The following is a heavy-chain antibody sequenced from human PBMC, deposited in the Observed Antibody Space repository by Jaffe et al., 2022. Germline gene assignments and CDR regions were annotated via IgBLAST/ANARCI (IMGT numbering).Heavy chain of an antibody. J-gene: IGHJ3*02. Sequence: EVQLVESGGGLVQPGGSLRLSCAASGFTFSSYSMNWVRQAPGKGLEWVSYISSSSSTIYYADSVKGRFTISRDNAKNSLYLQMNSLRAEDTAVYYCARDRDVLVVYAKYDAFDIWGQGTMVTVSS. CDR2: ISSSSSTI. CDR3: ARDRDVLVVYAKYDAFDI. D-gene: IGHD2-8*02. CDR1: GFTFSSYS. V-gene: IGHV3-48*01.